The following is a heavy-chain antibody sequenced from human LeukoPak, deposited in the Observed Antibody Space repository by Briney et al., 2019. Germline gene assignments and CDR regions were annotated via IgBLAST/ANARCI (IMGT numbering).Heavy chain of an antibody. V-gene: IGHV3-74*01. J-gene: IGHJ4*02. Sequence: GGSLRLSCAASGSTFSSYWMHWVRQAPGKGLMWVSRINSDGSITNYADSVKGRFTISRDNAKNTLYLQMNSLRAEDTAVYYCARVRATFSPHFDNWGQGTLVTVSS. D-gene: IGHD5-12*01. CDR3: ARVRATFSPHFDN. CDR2: INSDGSIT. CDR1: GSTFSSYW.